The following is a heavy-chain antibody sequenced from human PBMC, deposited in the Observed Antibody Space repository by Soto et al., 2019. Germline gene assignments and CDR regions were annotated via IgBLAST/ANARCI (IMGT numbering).Heavy chain of an antibody. CDR1: GFTFGTYV. CDR3: ARAGGLLLDY. CDR2: ISYDGSNK. V-gene: IGHV3-30-3*01. Sequence: QVQLVESGGGGVQPGRSLRLSCAAPGFTFGTYVMHWVRQAPGKGLEWVAVISYDGSNKYYADSVKGRFTISRDISKNTLYLQMNSLRAEDTAVYYCARAGGLLLDYWGQGTLVTVSS. D-gene: IGHD2-15*01. J-gene: IGHJ4*02.